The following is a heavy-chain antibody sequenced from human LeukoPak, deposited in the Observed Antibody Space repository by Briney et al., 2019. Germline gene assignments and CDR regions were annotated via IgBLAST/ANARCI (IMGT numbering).Heavy chain of an antibody. CDR3: ASRRADILTGYQDY. V-gene: IGHV3-53*04. J-gene: IGHJ4*02. D-gene: IGHD3-9*01. Sequence: GGSLRLSCAASGFTVSSNYMSWVRQAPGKGLEWVSVIYSGGSTYYADSVKGRFTISRHNSKNTLYLQMNSLRAEDTAVYCCASRRADILTGYQDYWGQGTLVTVSS. CDR1: GFTVSSNY. CDR2: IYSGGST.